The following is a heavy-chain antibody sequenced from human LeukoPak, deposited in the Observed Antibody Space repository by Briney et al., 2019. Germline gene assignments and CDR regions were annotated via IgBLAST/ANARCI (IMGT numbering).Heavy chain of an antibody. Sequence: ASVKVSCKASGYTFTGYYMHWVRQTPGQGLEWMGWINPNSGGTNYAQKFQGRVTMTRDTSISTAYMELSRLRSDDTAVYYCARAGRYYGSGSYTVYYWGQGTLVTVSS. CDR1: GYTFTGYY. V-gene: IGHV1-2*02. J-gene: IGHJ4*02. CDR2: INPNSGGT. CDR3: ARAGRYYGSGSYTVYY. D-gene: IGHD3-10*01.